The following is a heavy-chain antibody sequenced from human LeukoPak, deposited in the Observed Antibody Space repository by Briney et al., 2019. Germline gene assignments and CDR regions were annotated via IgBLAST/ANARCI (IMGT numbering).Heavy chain of an antibody. J-gene: IGHJ5*02. CDR2: IYHSGST. D-gene: IGHD2/OR15-2a*01. Sequence: PSGTLSLTCAVSGGSISSSNWWSWVRQPPGKGLEWIGEIYHSGSTNYNPSLKSRVTISVDTSKNQFSLKLSSVTAADTAVYYCARGRYYVHWFDPWGQGTLVTVSS. V-gene: IGHV4-4*02. CDR1: GGSISSSNW. CDR3: ARGRYYVHWFDP.